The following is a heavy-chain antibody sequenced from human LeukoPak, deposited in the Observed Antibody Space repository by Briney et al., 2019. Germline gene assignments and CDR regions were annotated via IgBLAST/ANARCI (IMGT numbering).Heavy chain of an antibody. V-gene: IGHV3-33*01. CDR3: ARSPEYYYYYMDV. J-gene: IGHJ6*03. CDR2: IWYDGSNK. CDR1: GFTFSSYG. Sequence: GGSLRPSCAASGFTFSSYGMHWVRQAPGKGLEWVAVIWYDGSNKYYADSVKGRFTISRDNSKNTLYLQMNSLRAEDTAVYYCARSPEYYYYYMDVWGKGTTVTVSS.